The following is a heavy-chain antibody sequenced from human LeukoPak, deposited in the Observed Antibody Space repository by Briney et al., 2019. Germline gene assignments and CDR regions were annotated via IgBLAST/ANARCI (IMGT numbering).Heavy chain of an antibody. Sequence: PSETLSLTCTVSGGSISSYYWSWIRQPPGKGLEWIGYIYYSGSTNYNPSLKSRVTISVDTSKNQFSLKLSSVTAADTAVYYCARGRGDYVWGTNYYYYYMDVWGKGTTVTISS. V-gene: IGHV4-59*08. J-gene: IGHJ6*03. CDR1: GGSISSYY. CDR3: ARGRGDYVWGTNYYYYYMDV. CDR2: IYYSGST. D-gene: IGHD3-16*01.